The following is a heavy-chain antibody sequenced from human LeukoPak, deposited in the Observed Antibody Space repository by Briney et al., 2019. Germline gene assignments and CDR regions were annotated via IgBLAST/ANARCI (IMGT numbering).Heavy chain of an antibody. CDR2: IYHSGST. V-gene: IGHV4-30-2*01. D-gene: IGHD3-3*02. CDR3: ARVGISGIAFGMDV. Sequence: PSQTLSLTCAVSGGSISSGGYSWSWIRQPPGKGLEWIGYIYHSGSTYYNPSLKSRVTISVDRSKNQFSLKLSSVTAADTAVYYCARVGISGIAFGMDVWGQGTTVTVSS. CDR1: GGSISSGGYS. J-gene: IGHJ6*02.